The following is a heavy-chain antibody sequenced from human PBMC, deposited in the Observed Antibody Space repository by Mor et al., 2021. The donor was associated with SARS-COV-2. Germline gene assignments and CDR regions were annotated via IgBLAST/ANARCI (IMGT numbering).Heavy chain of an antibody. CDR3: ARDSDTTASHWYFDL. J-gene: IGHJ2*01. D-gene: IGHD1-26*01. V-gene: IGHV3-33*04. CDR2: WAAGNKK. Sequence: WAAGNKKYFADSVKGRVTISRDTYKNTVYLQMSSLSADDTAVYYCARDSDTTASHWYFDLWGRGTLVTVSS.